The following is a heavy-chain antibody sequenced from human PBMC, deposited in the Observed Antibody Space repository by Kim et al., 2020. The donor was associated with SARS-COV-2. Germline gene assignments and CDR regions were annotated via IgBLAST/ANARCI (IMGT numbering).Heavy chain of an antibody. V-gene: IGHV1-69*13. J-gene: IGHJ2*01. D-gene: IGHD1-26*01. Sequence: SVKVSCKASGGTFSSYAISWVRQAPGQGLEWMGGIIHIFCTAHYAQKFQGRVTLTADESTSTAYMELSSLRSEDTPVYYFASDAWESSDWYFDLLGRG. CDR1: GGTFSSYA. CDR2: IIHIFCTA. CDR3: ASDAWESSDWYFDL.